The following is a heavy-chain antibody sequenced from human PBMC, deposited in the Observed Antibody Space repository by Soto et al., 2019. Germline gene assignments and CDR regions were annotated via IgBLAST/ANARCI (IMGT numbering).Heavy chain of an antibody. J-gene: IGHJ4*02. V-gene: IGHV4-4*02. D-gene: IGHD6-13*01. CDR2: IYHTGST. Sequence: PSETLSLTCAVSGGSISSSSWWDWVRQPPGKGLEWIGEIYHTGSTNYNPSLESRVTISVDKSKNQFSLNLNSVTAADTAVYYCARDSRAAAGHRRYYFDYWGQGTLVTVSS. CDR3: ARDSRAAAGHRRYYFDY. CDR1: GGSISSSSW.